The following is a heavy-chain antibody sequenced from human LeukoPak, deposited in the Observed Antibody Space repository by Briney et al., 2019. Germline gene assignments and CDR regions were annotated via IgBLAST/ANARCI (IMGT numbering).Heavy chain of an antibody. Sequence: QAGGSLRLSCAASGFIFSTYGMYWVRQAPGKGLEWVAFIRHDGSIKNYADSVKGRSTISRENSKNTLYLQMNSLRAEDTAVYYCAKDSLADIDYWGQGTLVTVSS. D-gene: IGHD3-16*01. J-gene: IGHJ4*02. CDR2: IRHDGSIK. V-gene: IGHV3-30*02. CDR1: GFIFSTYG. CDR3: AKDSLADIDY.